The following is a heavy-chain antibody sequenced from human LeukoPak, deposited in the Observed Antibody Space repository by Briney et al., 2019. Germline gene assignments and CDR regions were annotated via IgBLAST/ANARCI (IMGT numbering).Heavy chain of an antibody. CDR1: GGSFSGYY. V-gene: IGHV4-34*01. CDR3: ARGYRYYDFWSGPYGMDV. Sequence: SETLSLTCAVYGGSFSGYYWSWIRQPPGKGLEWIGEVNHSGSTNYNPSLKSRVTISVDTSKNQFSLKLSSVTAADTAVYYCARGYRYYDFWSGPYGMDVWGQGTTVTVSS. CDR2: VNHSGST. D-gene: IGHD3-3*01. J-gene: IGHJ6*02.